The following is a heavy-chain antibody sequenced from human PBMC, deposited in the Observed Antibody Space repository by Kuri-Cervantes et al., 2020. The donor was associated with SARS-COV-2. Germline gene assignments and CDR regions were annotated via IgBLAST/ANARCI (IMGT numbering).Heavy chain of an antibody. CDR1: GGSISSSSYY. Sequence: GGSLRLSCTASGGSISSSSYYWGWVRQAPGKGLEWVAVISYDGSNKYYADSVKGRFTISRDNSKNTLYLQMNSLRAEDTAVYYCARGDYGDYGDYWGQGTLVTVSS. V-gene: IGHV3-30-3*01. CDR2: ISYDGSNK. J-gene: IGHJ4*02. CDR3: ARGDYGDYGDY. D-gene: IGHD4-17*01.